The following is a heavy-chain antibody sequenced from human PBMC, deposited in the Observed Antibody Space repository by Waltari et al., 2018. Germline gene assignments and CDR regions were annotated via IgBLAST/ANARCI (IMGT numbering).Heavy chain of an antibody. CDR3: ATTAAGWFDP. J-gene: IGHJ5*02. D-gene: IGHD6-19*01. CDR1: GYNFTDYG. Sequence: RLVRCAPEVKKPGAAVNVSGHPSGYNFTDYGVTWMRQAPGKSLEWVGWISPDSGHTNFPQRFQGRLSLTTDTSTGTAYLELGSLRSDDTGVYYCATTAAGWFDPWGPGSLVTVSS. V-gene: IGHV1-18*01. CDR2: ISPDSGHT.